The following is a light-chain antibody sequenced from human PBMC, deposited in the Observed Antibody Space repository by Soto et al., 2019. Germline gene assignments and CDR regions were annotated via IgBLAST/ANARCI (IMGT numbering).Light chain of an antibody. CDR3: QQYGSSPPYT. Sequence: ETVLTQSPGTLSLSPGERATLSCRASQSVSRNYLAWYQQKPGQAPRLLIFGASSRASDIPDRFSGSGSGTDFTLTISRLEPEDFAVYYCQQYGSSPPYTFGQGTKLEIK. CDR1: QSVSRNY. CDR2: GAS. J-gene: IGKJ2*01. V-gene: IGKV3-20*01.